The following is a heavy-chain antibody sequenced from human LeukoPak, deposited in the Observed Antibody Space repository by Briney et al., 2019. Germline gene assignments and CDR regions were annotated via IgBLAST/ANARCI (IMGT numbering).Heavy chain of an antibody. Sequence: SETLSLTCTVSGGSISSYYWSWIRQPPGKGLEWIGEINHSGSTNYNPSLKSRVTISVDTSKNQFSLKLSSVTAADTAVYYCARGKRSSWFDPWGQGTLVTVSS. CDR1: GGSISSYY. J-gene: IGHJ5*02. CDR3: ARGKRSSWFDP. V-gene: IGHV4-34*01. D-gene: IGHD1-26*01. CDR2: INHSGST.